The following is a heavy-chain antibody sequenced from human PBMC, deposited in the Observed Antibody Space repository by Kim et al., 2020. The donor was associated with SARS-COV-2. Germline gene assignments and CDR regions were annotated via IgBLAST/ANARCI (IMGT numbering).Heavy chain of an antibody. J-gene: IGHJ4*02. D-gene: IGHD3-10*01. CDR1: GGSISSSSYY. CDR3: ARVRTYYYGSGSYPCYFDY. V-gene: IGHV4-39*07. CDR2: IYYSGST. Sequence: SETLSLTCTVSGGSISSSSYYWGWIRQPPGKGLEWIGSIYYSGSTYYNPSLKSRVTISVDTSKNQFSLKLSSVTAADTAVYYCARVRTYYYGSGSYPCYFDYWGQGTLVTVSS.